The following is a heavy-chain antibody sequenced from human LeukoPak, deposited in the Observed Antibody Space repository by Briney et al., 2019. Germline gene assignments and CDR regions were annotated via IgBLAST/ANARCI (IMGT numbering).Heavy chain of an antibody. V-gene: IGHV3-30*18. CDR1: GFTFSTYG. D-gene: IGHD3-10*01. Sequence: GGSLRLSCAASGFTFSTYGMNWVRQAPGKGLDWVAVISYDGSNEHYADTVKGRFTISRDNSKNTLYLQMNSLRAEDTAVYYCAKETIYGAGSYCDYWGQGTLVTVSS. CDR2: ISYDGSNE. J-gene: IGHJ4*02. CDR3: AKETIYGAGSYCDY.